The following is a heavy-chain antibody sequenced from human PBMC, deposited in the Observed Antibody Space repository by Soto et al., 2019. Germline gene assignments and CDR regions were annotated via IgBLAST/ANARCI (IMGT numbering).Heavy chain of an antibody. V-gene: IGHV4-30-2*01. D-gene: IGHD2-8*02. CDR2: IYHSGST. J-gene: IGHJ4*02. CDR3: ARRCLGWWRTYYIDY. CDR1: GGSISSGGYS. Sequence: SETLSLTCAVSGGSISSGGYSWSWIRQPPGKGLEWIGYIYHSGSTYYNPSLKSRVTISVDRSKNQFSLKLSSVTAADTAVYYCARRCLGWWRTYYIDYWGQGTLVTLSS.